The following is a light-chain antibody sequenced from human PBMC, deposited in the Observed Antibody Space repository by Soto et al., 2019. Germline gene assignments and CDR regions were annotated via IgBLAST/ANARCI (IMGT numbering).Light chain of an antibody. V-gene: IGLV2-14*01. CDR3: SSYTRSNTPFL. J-gene: IGLJ1*01. Sequence: QSALTQPASVSGSPGQSITIPCTGTSSDVGGYNYVSWYQHHPGKAPKLIIYEVSNRPSGVSNRFSGSKSGNTASLTISGLPAEGEAGYYCSSYTRSNTPFLFGTGTKLTVL. CDR1: SSDVGGYNY. CDR2: EVS.